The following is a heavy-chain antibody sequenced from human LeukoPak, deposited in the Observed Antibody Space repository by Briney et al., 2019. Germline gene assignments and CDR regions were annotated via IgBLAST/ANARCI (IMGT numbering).Heavy chain of an antibody. CDR1: GGSISSSNW. J-gene: IGHJ5*02. CDR3: ARDPGSGSYPSNWFDP. CDR2: IYHSGST. V-gene: IGHV4-4*02. D-gene: IGHD3-10*01. Sequence: SGTLSLTCAVSGGSISSSNWWSWVRQPPGKGLEWIGEIYHSGSTNYNPSLKSRVTISVDKSKNQFSLKLSSVTAADTAVYYCARDPGSGSYPSNWFDPWGQGTLVTVSS.